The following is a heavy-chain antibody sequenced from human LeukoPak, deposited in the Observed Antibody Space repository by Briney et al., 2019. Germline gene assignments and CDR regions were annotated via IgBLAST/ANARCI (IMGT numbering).Heavy chain of an antibody. D-gene: IGHD5-12*01. CDR3: ARDRGSGYEDYYYYMDV. CDR1: GHTFTGYY. Sequence: GASVKASCKASGHTFTGYYIHWVRQAPGQGLEWMGWINPNSGGTNYAQKFQGRVTMPRDTSISTAYMELSRLRSDDTAVYYCARDRGSGYEDYYYYMDVWGKGTTVTVSS. J-gene: IGHJ6*03. V-gene: IGHV1-2*02. CDR2: INPNSGGT.